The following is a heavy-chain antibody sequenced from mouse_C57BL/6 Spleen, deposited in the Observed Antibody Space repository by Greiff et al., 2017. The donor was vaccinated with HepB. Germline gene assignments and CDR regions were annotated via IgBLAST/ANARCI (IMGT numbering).Heavy chain of an antibody. J-gene: IGHJ1*03. D-gene: IGHD4-1*02. CDR3: ARNGLQLAYWYFDV. CDR2: INPNNGGT. V-gene: IGHV1-22*01. Sequence: EVQLQQSGPELVKPGASVKMSCKASGYTFTDYNMHWVKQSHGKSLEWIGYINPNNGGTSYNQKFKGKATLTVNKSSSTAYMELRSLTSEDSAVYYCARNGLQLAYWYFDVWGTGTTVTVSS. CDR1: GYTFTDYN.